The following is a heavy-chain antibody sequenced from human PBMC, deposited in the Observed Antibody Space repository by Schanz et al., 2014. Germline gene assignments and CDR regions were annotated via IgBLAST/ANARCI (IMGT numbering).Heavy chain of an antibody. CDR1: GNTFSGYF. V-gene: IGHV1-2*04. D-gene: IGHD6-19*01. Sequence: SCKASGNTFSGYFIHWVRQSPGQGLEWMGWINPNSGNTKSAQKFQGWDAKTRDKTIRPTYLVLIRLESDNTAVYYCARLFALRVAGPLSTDYCGRGSLVDDSS. CDR2: INPNSGNT. J-gene: IGHJ4*02. CDR3: ARLFALRVAGPLSTDY.